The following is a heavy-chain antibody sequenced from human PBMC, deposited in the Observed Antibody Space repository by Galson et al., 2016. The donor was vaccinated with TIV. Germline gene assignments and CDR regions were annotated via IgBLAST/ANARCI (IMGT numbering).Heavy chain of an antibody. CDR1: GFSLNTDGMC. J-gene: IGHJ4*02. CDR3: ARISGYYDHSGHFIPRSFDY. V-gene: IGHV2-70*11. CDR2: IDWDDDK. Sequence: PALVKPTQTLTLTCTFSGFSLNTDGMCVNWIRQPPGKALEWLARIDWDDDKSYTSSLKTRLTISKDTSKNQVVLRMTNMDPMDTATYYCARISGYYDHSGHFIPRSFDYWGQGTPVTVSS. D-gene: IGHD3-22*01.